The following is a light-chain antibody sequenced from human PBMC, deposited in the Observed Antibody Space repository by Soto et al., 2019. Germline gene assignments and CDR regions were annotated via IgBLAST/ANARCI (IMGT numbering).Light chain of an antibody. CDR2: WAS. J-gene: IGKJ5*01. CDR1: RSILSSSNNKNY. CDR3: QPYYNSPIT. V-gene: IGKV4-1*01. Sequence: IVMTQSPDSLAVSLGERVTINCKSSRSILSSSNNKNYLGWYQQKTGQPPKLLIYWASTRNSGVPDRFSGSGSGADFTLTISSLQAEDVALSYCQPYYNSPITFGQGTRLEIK.